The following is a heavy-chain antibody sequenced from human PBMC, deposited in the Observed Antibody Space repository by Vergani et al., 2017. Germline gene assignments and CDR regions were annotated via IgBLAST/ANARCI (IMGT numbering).Heavy chain of an antibody. V-gene: IGHV4-34*01. CDR1: GGSFSGYY. CDR2: INHSGST. CDR3: ARVRGARRAFDI. J-gene: IGHJ3*02. Sequence: QVQLQQWGAGLLKPSETLSLTCAVYGGSFSGYYWSWIGQPPGKGLEWIGEINHSGSTNYNPSLKSRVTISVDTSKNQFSLKLSSVTAADTAVYYCARVRGARRAFDIWGQGTMVTVSS.